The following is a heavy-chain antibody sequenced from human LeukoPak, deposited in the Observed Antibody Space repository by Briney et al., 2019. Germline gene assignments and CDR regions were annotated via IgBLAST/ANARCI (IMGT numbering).Heavy chain of an antibody. CDR1: GFTFSTYS. V-gene: IGHV3-48*01. CDR3: AKDLRSSSWLPSAFDI. D-gene: IGHD6-13*01. CDR2: ISGDSKTI. Sequence: GGSLRLSCAASGFTFSTYSMIWVRQAPGKGLEWLSYISGDSKTIYYADSVKGRFTISRDNSKNTLYLQMNSLRAEDTAVYYCAKDLRSSSWLPSAFDIWGQGTMVTVSS. J-gene: IGHJ3*02.